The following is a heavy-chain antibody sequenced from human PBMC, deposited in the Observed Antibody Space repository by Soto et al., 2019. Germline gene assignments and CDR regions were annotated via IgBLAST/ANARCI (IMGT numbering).Heavy chain of an antibody. Sequence: LETLSLTCTVSGGSSSGYYWIWIRQSPEKGLEYIGYISYSGSTNYNPSLKSRVTTSLDTSKNQFSLKLSSVTAADTAIYYCASLNFDILTGYYAFDLWGQGTMVTVSS. V-gene: IGHV4-59*08. CDR3: ASLNFDILTGYYAFDL. D-gene: IGHD3-9*01. CDR2: ISYSGST. J-gene: IGHJ3*01. CDR1: GGSSSGYY.